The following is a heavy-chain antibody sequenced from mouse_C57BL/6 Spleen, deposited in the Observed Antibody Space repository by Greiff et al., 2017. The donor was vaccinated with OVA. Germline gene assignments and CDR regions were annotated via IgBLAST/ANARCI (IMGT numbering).Heavy chain of an antibody. J-gene: IGHJ4*01. CDR3: ARPLITTVVNYYAMDY. Sequence: EVKLMESGGGLVKPGGSLKLSCAASGFTFSDYGMHWVRQAPEKGLEWVAYISSGSSTIYYADTVKGRFTISRDNAKNTLFLQMTSLRFEDTAMYYCARPLITTVVNYYAMDYWSQGTSVTVSS. D-gene: IGHD1-1*01. CDR2: ISSGSSTI. V-gene: IGHV5-17*01. CDR1: GFTFSDYG.